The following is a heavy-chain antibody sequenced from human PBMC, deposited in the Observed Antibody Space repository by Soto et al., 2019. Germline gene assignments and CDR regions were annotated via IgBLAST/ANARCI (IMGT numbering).Heavy chain of an antibody. CDR3: ARDQEQGSVTTVSGY. CDR2: ISAYNGNT. J-gene: IGHJ4*02. D-gene: IGHD4-17*01. CDR1: GYTFISYG. V-gene: IGHV1-18*01. Sequence: ASVKVSCKASGYTFISYGMSWVRQAPGQGLEWMGWISAYNGNTNYAQKLQGRVTMTTDTSTSTAYMELRSLRSDDTAVYYCARDQEQGSVTTVSGYWGQGTLVTVSS.